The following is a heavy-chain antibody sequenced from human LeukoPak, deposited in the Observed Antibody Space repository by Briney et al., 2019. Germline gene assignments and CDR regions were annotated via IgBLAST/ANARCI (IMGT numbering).Heavy chain of an antibody. CDR1: GGSISSSSYY. D-gene: IGHD4-17*01. Sequence: KPSETLSLTCTVSGGSISSSSYYWGWIRQPPGKGLEWIGSIYYSGSTYYNPSLKSRVTISVDTSKNQFSLKLSSVTAADTAVYYCAREGIMTTVTLIDYWGQGTLVTVSS. CDR2: IYYSGST. J-gene: IGHJ4*02. V-gene: IGHV4-39*02. CDR3: AREGIMTTVTLIDY.